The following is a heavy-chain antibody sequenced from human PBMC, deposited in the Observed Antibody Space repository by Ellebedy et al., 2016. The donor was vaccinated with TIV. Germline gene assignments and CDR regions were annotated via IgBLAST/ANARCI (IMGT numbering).Heavy chain of an antibody. D-gene: IGHD5-24*01. Sequence: PGGSLRLSCAASGFTFSSHDMHWVRQPTGKGLEWVSGITSAGDTYYLSSVKGRFIISRDSAKNSLYLQMNSLRAEDTAVYYCARATSGFDYWGQGPLATVSS. CDR1: GFTFSSHD. CDR2: ITSAGDT. J-gene: IGHJ4*02. CDR3: ARATSGFDY. V-gene: IGHV3-13*01.